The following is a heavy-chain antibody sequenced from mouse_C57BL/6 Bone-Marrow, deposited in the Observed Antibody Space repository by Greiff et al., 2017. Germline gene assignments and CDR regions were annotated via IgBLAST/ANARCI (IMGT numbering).Heavy chain of an antibody. D-gene: IGHD2-3*01. CDR1: GFSLSTFGLG. Sequence: QVTLKVSGPGILQPSQTLSLTCSFSGFSLSTFGLGVGWIRQPSGKGLEWLAHIWWDDDNYYNPALKSRLTISKDTSKNQVFLKIANVDTADTATYYGALVRADGYYIFWYFDVWGTGATVTVSS. V-gene: IGHV8-8*01. CDR2: IWWDDDN. J-gene: IGHJ1*03. CDR3: ALVRADGYYIFWYFDV.